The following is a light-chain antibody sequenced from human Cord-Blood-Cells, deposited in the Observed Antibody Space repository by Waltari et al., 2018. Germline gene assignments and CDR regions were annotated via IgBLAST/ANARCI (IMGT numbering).Light chain of an antibody. V-gene: IGKV1-39*01. J-gene: IGKJ1*01. Sequence: DIQMNQSPSSLSASVGDRVTINCRASQSISSYLNWYQQKPGKAPQLLIYAASSLQYGIPSRFSGNGSGTDFTLTIISLQPEDFATDYCQQSYSTPPTFGQWTKVESK. CDR2: AAS. CDR3: QQSYSTPPT. CDR1: QSISSY.